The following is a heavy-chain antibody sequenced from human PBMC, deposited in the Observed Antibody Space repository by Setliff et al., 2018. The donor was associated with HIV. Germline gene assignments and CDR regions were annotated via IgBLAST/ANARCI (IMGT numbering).Heavy chain of an antibody. CDR1: GGSIDYYY. CDR2: IYYSGST. J-gene: IGHJ4*02. V-gene: IGHV4-59*01. Sequence: SETLSLTCTVSGGSIDYYYWSWIRQPPGEGLESIGYIYYSGSTNYNPSFTSRVTMSVDTSKNQFSLSLSSVTAADTAVYYCARGGTKRSLDYWGQGTLVTVSS. CDR3: ARGGTKRSLDY. D-gene: IGHD2-8*01.